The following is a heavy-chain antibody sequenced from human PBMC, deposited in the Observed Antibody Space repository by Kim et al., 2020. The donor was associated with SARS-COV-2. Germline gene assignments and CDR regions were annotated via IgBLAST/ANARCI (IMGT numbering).Heavy chain of an antibody. D-gene: IGHD3-10*01. J-gene: IGHJ4*02. V-gene: IGHV3-30*01. Sequence: ADAVKGRFTISRDNSKNTLYLQMNSLRAEDTAVYYCARGYTGSYYTYFDYWGQGTLVTVSS. CDR3: ARGYTGSYYTYFDY.